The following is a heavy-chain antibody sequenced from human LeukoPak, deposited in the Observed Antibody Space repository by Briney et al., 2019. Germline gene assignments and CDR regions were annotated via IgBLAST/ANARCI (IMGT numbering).Heavy chain of an antibody. V-gene: IGHV3-64*02. J-gene: IGHJ4*02. Sequence: GGSLRLSCAASGFTFSAYPMHWVRQAPGKGLEYVSGISADGDFTYYGDSVKGRFTISRANSKSTLYLQMGSPGAEDMAVYYCARVSTFHFDSSLDYWGQGALVTVSS. CDR2: ISADGDFT. D-gene: IGHD3-22*01. CDR1: GFTFSAYP. CDR3: ARVSTFHFDSSLDY.